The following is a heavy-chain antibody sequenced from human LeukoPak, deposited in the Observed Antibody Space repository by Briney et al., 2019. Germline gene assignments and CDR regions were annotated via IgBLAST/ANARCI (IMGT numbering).Heavy chain of an antibody. CDR1: GGSISSGSYY. D-gene: IGHD3-9*01. V-gene: IGHV4-61*02. CDR2: IYTSGST. Sequence: PSETLSLTCTVSGGSISSGSYYWSWIRQPAGTGLEWIGRIYTSGSTNYNPSLKSRVTISVDTSKNQFSLKLSSVTAADTAVYYCARVDLRYFDWLSTYYFDYWGQGTLVTVSS. CDR3: ARVDLRYFDWLSTYYFDY. J-gene: IGHJ4*02.